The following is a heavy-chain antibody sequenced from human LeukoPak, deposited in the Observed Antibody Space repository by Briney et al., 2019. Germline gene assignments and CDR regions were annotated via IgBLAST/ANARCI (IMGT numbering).Heavy chain of an antibody. Sequence: SETLSLTCAVYGGSFSGYYWSWIRQPPGKGLEWIGEINHSGGTNYNPSLKSRVTISVDTSKNQFSLKLTSVTATDTAVYYCARQGVVGATGFDFWGQGILVTVSS. V-gene: IGHV4-34*01. CDR3: ARQGVVGATGFDF. J-gene: IGHJ4*02. D-gene: IGHD1-26*01. CDR1: GGSFSGYY. CDR2: INHSGGT.